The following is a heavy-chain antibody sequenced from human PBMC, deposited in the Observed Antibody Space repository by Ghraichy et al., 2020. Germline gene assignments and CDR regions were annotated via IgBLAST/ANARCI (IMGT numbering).Heavy chain of an antibody. V-gene: IGHV3-53*01. CDR2: IYSGGST. D-gene: IGHD2-21*02. CDR3: AREVTTFYYGMDV. CDR1: GFTVSSNY. J-gene: IGHJ6*02. Sequence: GGSLRLSCAASGFTVSSNYMSWVRQAPGKGLEWVSAIYSGGSTYYADSVKGRFTISRDNTKNTLHLQMNSLRAEDTAVYYCAREVTTFYYGMDVWGQGTTFTAS.